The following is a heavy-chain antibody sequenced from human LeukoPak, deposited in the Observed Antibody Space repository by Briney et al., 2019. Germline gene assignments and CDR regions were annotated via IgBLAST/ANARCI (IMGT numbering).Heavy chain of an antibody. V-gene: IGHV4-34*01. CDR1: GGSFSGYY. D-gene: IGHD2-2*02. J-gene: IGHJ4*02. Sequence: SETLSLTCAVYGGSFSGYYWSWIRQPPGKGLEWIGEINHSGSTNYNPSLTSRVTISVDTPKNQFSLKLSSVTAADTAVYYCARGQYRLSYFDYWGQGTLVTVSS. CDR3: ARGQYRLSYFDY. CDR2: INHSGST.